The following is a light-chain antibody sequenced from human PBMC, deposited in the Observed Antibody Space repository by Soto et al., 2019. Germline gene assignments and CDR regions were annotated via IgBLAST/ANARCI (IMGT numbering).Light chain of an antibody. J-gene: IGKJ1*01. CDR2: GAS. V-gene: IGKV3-20*01. CDR3: HQYGSSPQT. CDR1: QSVSSSY. Sequence: EIVLTQSPGTLSLSPGERATLSCRAGQSVSSSYLAWYQQKPGQAPRLLIYGASSRATGIPDRFTGSGSGTDFTLTISSLEPEDFAVFYCHQYGSSPQTFGQGTKVDI.